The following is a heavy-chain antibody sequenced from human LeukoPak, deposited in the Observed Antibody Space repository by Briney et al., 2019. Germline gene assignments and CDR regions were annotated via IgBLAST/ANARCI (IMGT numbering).Heavy chain of an antibody. CDR3: TRDLGGRSGY. J-gene: IGHJ4*02. CDR2: INSDGSWT. CDR1: GNYW. V-gene: IGHV3-74*01. Sequence: GGSLRLSCAASGNYWMHWVRQAPGKGLVWVSHINSDGSWTSYADSVKGRFTISKDNAKNTLYLQMNSLRDEDTALYYCTRDLGGRSGYWGQGTLVTVSA. D-gene: IGHD1-26*01.